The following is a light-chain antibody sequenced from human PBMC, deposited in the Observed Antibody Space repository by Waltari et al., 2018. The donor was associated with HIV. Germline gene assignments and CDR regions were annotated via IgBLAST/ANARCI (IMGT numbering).Light chain of an antibody. CDR1: RSAIGHFDY. V-gene: IGLV2-11*01. Sequence: QSALTQPRSVSGSPGQSVTISCTGTRSAIGHFDYVSWYQQYPGKAPQVISYEVNQRPSGVPDRFTGSKSGITASLTISGLQGEDEADYYCCSYAGAYTYVFGTGTKVNVL. CDR3: CSYAGAYTYV. J-gene: IGLJ1*01. CDR2: EVN.